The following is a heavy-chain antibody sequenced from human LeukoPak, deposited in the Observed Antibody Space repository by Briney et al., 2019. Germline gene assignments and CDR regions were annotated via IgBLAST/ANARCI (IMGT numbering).Heavy chain of an antibody. CDR1: GGSISSGNYY. J-gene: IGHJ4*02. CDR3: AREDIAAAVIDY. Sequence: SQTLSLTCTVSGGSISSGNYYWTWTRQPAGKGLEWIGRIYTTGSTNYNPSLKSRITISVDTSNNQFSLKLSPVTAADTAVYYCAREDIAAAVIDYWGQGTLVTVSS. D-gene: IGHD6-13*01. CDR2: IYTTGST. V-gene: IGHV4-61*02.